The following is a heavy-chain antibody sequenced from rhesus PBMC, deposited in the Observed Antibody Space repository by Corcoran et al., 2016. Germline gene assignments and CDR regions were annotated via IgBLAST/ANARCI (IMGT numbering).Heavy chain of an antibody. CDR2: IYGSSGST. Sequence: QVQLQESGPGVVKPSETLSLTCAVSGYSISSGYDWSWIRQPPGKGLEWIGYIYGSSGSTNYNPSLKNRVTISKDTSKNQFSLKLSSVTAADTAVYYCARGSSWRYDYWGQGVLVTVSS. CDR3: ARGSSWRYDY. CDR1: GYSISSGYD. D-gene: IGHD4-29*01. J-gene: IGHJ4*01. V-gene: IGHV4-76*01.